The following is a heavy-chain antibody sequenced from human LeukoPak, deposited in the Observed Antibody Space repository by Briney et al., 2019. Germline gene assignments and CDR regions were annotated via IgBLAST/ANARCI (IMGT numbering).Heavy chain of an antibody. D-gene: IGHD1-26*01. V-gene: IGHV4-59*01. CDR1: GGSITYYY. CDR2: IYYSGST. CDR3: ARGGSHYDVFDI. Sequence: PSETLSLPCTVSGGSITYYYWSWIRQPPGKGLEWIGYIYYSGSTNYNPSLKSRVTISVDTSKNQFSLKLSSLTAADTAVYYCARGGSHYDVFDIWGQGTMVTVSS. J-gene: IGHJ3*02.